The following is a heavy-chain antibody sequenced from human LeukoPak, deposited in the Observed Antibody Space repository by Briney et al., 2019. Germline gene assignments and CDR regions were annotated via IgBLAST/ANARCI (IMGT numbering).Heavy chain of an antibody. CDR1: GYSFTGYS. J-gene: IGHJ4*02. CDR3: ATQNNSYFDY. CDR2: INPNSGGT. D-gene: IGHD1-20*01. Sequence: ASVKVSCKASGYSFTGYSMHWVRQAPGQGLEWMGCINPNSGGTKFAQKFQGRVTMTRDTSISTAYMEVSRLRSDDTAVYYCATQNNSYFDYWGQGTLVTVSS. V-gene: IGHV1-2*02.